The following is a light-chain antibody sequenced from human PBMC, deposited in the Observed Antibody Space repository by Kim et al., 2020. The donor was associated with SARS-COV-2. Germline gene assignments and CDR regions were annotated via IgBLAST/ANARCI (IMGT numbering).Light chain of an antibody. CDR1: QSVSSY. J-gene: IGKJ1*01. CDR3: QQYDTSPRT. CDR2: GAS. V-gene: IGKV3-15*01. Sequence: EIVMTQSPATLSVSPGERATLSCRASQSVSSYLAWYQQKPGQAPRLLIYGASNRATGISTGFSGSGSETEFTLTISSLHSEDFAVYFCQQYDTSPRTFGQGTKLEIK.